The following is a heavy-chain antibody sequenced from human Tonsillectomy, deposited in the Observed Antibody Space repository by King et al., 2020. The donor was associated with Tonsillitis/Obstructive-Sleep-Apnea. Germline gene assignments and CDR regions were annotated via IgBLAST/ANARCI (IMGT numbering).Heavy chain of an antibody. CDR2: ISSSGSSI. CDR3: ARDTRVWVTMKGRNDY. J-gene: IGHJ4*02. CDR1: GFTFSSYE. Sequence: VQLVESGGGLVQPGGSLRLSCAASGFTFSSYEMNWVRQAPGKGLEWVSYISSSGSSIYYADSVKGRFTISRDNAKNSLYLQMNSLRAEDTAIYYCARDTRVWVTMKGRNDYGGQGTLVTVSS. D-gene: IGHD3-16*01. V-gene: IGHV3-48*03.